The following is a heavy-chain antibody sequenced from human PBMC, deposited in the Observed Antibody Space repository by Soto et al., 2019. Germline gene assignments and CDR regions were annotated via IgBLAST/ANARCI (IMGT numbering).Heavy chain of an antibody. CDR1: GDSVRSGSYY. J-gene: IGHJ4*02. CDR3: ARTNSRGHWAAWY. V-gene: IGHV4-61*10. CDR2: IHSSGRI. D-gene: IGHD3-22*01. Sequence: QVQLQESGPGLVKPSETLSLTCFVSGDSVRSGSYYWSWMRQSAGRGLEWLAYIHSSGRIKTNPSLESRVTISLDTSKNQISLKLTSVTTADTAIYYCARTNSRGHWAAWYWGQGTLVTVSS.